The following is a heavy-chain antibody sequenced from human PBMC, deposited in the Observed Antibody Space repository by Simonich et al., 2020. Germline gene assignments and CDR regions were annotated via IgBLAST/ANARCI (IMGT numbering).Heavy chain of an antibody. D-gene: IGHD3-9*01. V-gene: IGHV4-34*01. CDR1: GGSCSGYY. Sequence: QVQLQQWGAGLLKPSETLSLTCAVYGGSCSGYYWSWIRQPPGKGLEWIGEINHSGSTNYNPYLQRRVTISVDTSTNQFSLRLGSVTAADTAVYYFARGKNYDILTGCWYFDLWGRGTLVTVSS. J-gene: IGHJ2*01. CDR3: ARGKNYDILTGCWYFDL. CDR2: INHSGST.